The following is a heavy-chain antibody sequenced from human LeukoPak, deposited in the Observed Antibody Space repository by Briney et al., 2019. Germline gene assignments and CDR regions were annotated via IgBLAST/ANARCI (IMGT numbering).Heavy chain of an antibody. D-gene: IGHD2-15*01. CDR2: ISAYNGNT. Sequence: ASVKVSCKASGYTFTNYGFSWVRQAPGQGLEWMGWISAYNGNTNYAQKFQGRVTMTTDTSTSTAYMELRSLRSDDTAVYYCARDGAKDCSGGSCPFDPWGQGTLVTVSS. CDR1: GYTFTNYG. CDR3: ARDGAKDCSGGSCPFDP. J-gene: IGHJ5*02. V-gene: IGHV1-18*01.